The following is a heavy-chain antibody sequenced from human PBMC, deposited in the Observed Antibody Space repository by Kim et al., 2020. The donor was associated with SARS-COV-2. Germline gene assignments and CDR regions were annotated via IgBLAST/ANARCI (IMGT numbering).Heavy chain of an antibody. CDR3: ARGWTQLVFFDY. J-gene: IGHJ4*02. V-gene: IGHV4-34*01. D-gene: IGHD6-6*01. CDR2: INHSGST. Sequence: SETLSLTCAVYGGSFSGYYWSWIRQPPGKGLEWIGEINHSGSTNYNPSLKSRVTISVDTSKNQFSLKLSSVTAADTAVYYCARGWTQLVFFDYWGQGTLVTVSS. CDR1: GGSFSGYY.